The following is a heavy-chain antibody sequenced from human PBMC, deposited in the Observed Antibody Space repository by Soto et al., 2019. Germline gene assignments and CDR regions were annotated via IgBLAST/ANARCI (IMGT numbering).Heavy chain of an antibody. CDR2: IYYSGST. J-gene: IGHJ4*02. D-gene: IGHD5-12*01. V-gene: IGHV4-61*01. CDR3: ARDGGGYNFFDY. Sequence: SETLSLTCTVSGGSVISGSYYWSLIRQPPGKGLEWIGYIYYSGSTNYNSSLKSRVTISVDTSKNQFSLKLSSVTAADTAVYYCARDGGGYNFFDYWGQGTLVTVSS. CDR1: GGSVISGSYY.